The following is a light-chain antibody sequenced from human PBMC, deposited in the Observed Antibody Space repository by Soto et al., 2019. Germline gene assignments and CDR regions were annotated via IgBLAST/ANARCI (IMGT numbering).Light chain of an antibody. J-gene: IGLJ1*01. CDR2: KNN. Sequence: QSVLTHPPSASWTPGHRVTISCSGYSSTVGSNHVYWYQKFPGMAPKLLISKNNQRPSGVPDRFSGSKSGTSASLAISGLRSEDEADYYCAAWDDNFTNYVFGSGTKVTAL. CDR3: AAWDDNFTNYV. CDR1: SSTVGSNH. V-gene: IGLV1-47*01.